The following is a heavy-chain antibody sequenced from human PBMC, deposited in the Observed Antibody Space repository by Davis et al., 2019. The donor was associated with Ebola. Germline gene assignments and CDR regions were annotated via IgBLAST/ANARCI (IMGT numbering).Heavy chain of an antibody. CDR2: ISPDGSDK. CDR1: GISFSNYG. J-gene: IGHJ4*02. CDR3: VKDLGYSQGLEGYFDS. D-gene: IGHD5-18*01. Sequence: GGSLRLSCAASGISFSNYGMFWVRQAPGKVMEWVAVISPDGSDKNYADSGKGRFTLSRDNSKNTLDLQMNSLRPEDTAVYFCVKDLGYSQGLEGYFDSWGQGSLVTVSS. V-gene: IGHV3-30*18.